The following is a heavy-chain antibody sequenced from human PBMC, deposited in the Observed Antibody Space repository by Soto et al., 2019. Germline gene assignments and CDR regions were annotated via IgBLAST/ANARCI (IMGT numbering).Heavy chain of an antibody. CDR2: IYSGGST. CDR1: GFNVSSNY. J-gene: IGHJ6*02. D-gene: IGHD1-26*01. V-gene: IGHV3-53*01. CDR3: ARDSGAYSGSPSMGYYYYYGMDV. Sequence: XGSLRLSCAASGFNVSSNYMSWVHQAPGKGLAWVSVIYSGGSTYYADSVKGRFTISRDNSKNTLYLQMNSLRAEDTAVYYCARDSGAYSGSPSMGYYYYYGMDVWGQGTTVTVSS.